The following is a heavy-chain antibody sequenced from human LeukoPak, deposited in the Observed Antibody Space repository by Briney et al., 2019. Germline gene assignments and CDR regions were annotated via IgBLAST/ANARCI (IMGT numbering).Heavy chain of an antibody. J-gene: IGHJ3*02. CDR2: INPNSGGT. V-gene: IGHV1-2*02. CDR3: ARGNYYDSSGYYPEAVDI. CDR1: GYTFTAYY. D-gene: IGHD3-22*01. Sequence: ASVKVSCKASGYTFTAYYMHWVRHAPGQGLEWMGWINPNSGGTNYAQKFQGRVTMTRDTSISTAYMELSRLRSDDTAVYYCARGNYYDSSGYYPEAVDIWGQGTMVTVSS.